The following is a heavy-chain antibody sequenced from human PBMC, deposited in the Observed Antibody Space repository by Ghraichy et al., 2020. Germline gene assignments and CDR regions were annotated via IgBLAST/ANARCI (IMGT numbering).Heavy chain of an antibody. CDR1: GFTFSSYA. CDR2: ISGSGGST. D-gene: IGHD6-19*01. V-gene: IGHV3-23*01. J-gene: IGHJ4*02. CDR3: AKPRAVGWPRLYFDY. Sequence: GESLNISCAASGFTFSSYAMSWVRQAPGKGLEWVSAISGSGGSTYYADSVKGRFTISRDNSKNTLYLQMNSLRAEDTAVYYCAKPRAVGWPRLYFDYWGQGTLVTVSS.